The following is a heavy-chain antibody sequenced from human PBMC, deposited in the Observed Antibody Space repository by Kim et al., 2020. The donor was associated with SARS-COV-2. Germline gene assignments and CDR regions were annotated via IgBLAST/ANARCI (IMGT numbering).Heavy chain of an antibody. Sequence: SETLSLTCTVSGDSINSTSYYWAWIRQPPGKGLEWIGCIYFGGYTYYNPSLKTRVTISVDTSKNQFSLSLNSVTAADTAVYYCARNLYGPHNWFDPWGQGTLVTVSS. CDR3: ARNLYGPHNWFDP. CDR2: IYFGGYT. V-gene: IGHV4-39*01. CDR1: GDSINSTSYY. J-gene: IGHJ5*02. D-gene: IGHD3-10*01.